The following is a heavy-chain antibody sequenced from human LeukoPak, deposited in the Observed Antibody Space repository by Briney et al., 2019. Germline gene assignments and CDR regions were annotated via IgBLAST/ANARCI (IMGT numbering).Heavy chain of an antibody. CDR2: ISDGGDST. J-gene: IGHJ4*02. CDR1: GFTFKRYV. CDR3: AERSASPRFFDY. V-gene: IGHV3-23*01. Sequence: GGSLTLPCTVSGFTFKRYVMIWLRQAPGKGLEWVSSISDGGDSTSYADSVKGRFTISRDNSKNTLSLPINSLRAEHTATYHCAERSASPRFFDYWGQGTLVTVSS.